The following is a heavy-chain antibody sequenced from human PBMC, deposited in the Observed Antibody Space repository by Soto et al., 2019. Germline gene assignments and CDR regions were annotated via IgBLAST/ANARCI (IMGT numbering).Heavy chain of an antibody. Sequence: QVPLVQSGAEVKKPEASVKLSCRASGYSFSSYVMHWVRQAPGQSFERMGWINAGNGNTKYVQKFQGRVTITRDTSASTAYMELSNLRSEDTAVYYCARSDSSGYYYAVDIWGQVTMVTVSS. V-gene: IGHV1-3*01. CDR3: ARSDSSGYYYAVDI. D-gene: IGHD3-22*01. CDR1: GYSFSSYV. CDR2: INAGNGNT. J-gene: IGHJ3*02.